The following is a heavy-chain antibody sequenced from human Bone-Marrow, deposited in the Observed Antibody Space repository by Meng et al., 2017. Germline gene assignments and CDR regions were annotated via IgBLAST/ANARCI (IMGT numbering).Heavy chain of an antibody. Sequence: VQLQKWGAGLLKPSGTLSLTCAVYGGSFSGYYWSWIRQPPGKGLEWIGEINHSGSTNYNPSLKSRVTISVDTSKNQFSLKLSSVTAADTAVYYCARGRVTTVTTPNWYFDLWGRGTLVTVSS. CDR2: INHSGST. V-gene: IGHV4-34*01. CDR3: ARGRVTTVTTPNWYFDL. D-gene: IGHD4-17*01. J-gene: IGHJ2*01. CDR1: GGSFSGYY.